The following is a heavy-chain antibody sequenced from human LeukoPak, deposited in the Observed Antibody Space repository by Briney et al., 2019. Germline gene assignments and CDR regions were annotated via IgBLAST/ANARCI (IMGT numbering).Heavy chain of an antibody. CDR1: GGSISSSSYY. CDR2: IYYSGST. V-gene: IGHV4-39*01. J-gene: IGHJ3*02. D-gene: IGHD1-7*01. CDR3: ARLTSGTRGARGAFDI. Sequence: SETLSLTCTVSGGSISSSSYYWGWIRQPPGKGLEWIGSIYYSGSTYYNPSLKSRVTISVDTSKNQFSLKLSSVTAADTAVYYCARLTSGTRGARGAFDIWGQGTMVTVSS.